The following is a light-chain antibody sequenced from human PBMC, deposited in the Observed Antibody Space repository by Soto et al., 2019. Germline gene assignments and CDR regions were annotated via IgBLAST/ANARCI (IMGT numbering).Light chain of an antibody. Sequence: EIVLTQSPATLSLSPGERATLSCRASQSVSSYLAWYQQKPGQAPRLLIYDASNRATGIPAGFSGSGSGTDFTHTISSLEPEDFAVYYCQQRINWPPRTFSQGNKVEIK. CDR2: DAS. CDR1: QSVSSY. J-gene: IGKJ1*01. V-gene: IGKV3-11*01. CDR3: QQRINWPPRT.